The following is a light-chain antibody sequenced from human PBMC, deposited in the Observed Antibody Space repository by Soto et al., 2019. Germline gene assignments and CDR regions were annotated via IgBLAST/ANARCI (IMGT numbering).Light chain of an antibody. CDR1: QDISNF. V-gene: IGKV1-33*01. CDR3: REHDNGPPS. CDR2: DAS. J-gene: IGKJ2*01. Sequence: DTQMTQSPSSLSASVGDRVSIICQASQDISNFLAWYQHKPGQPPKLLIYDASDLERGVPPRFSGSGSGTRFTFTISSLQPEDFATYYCREHDNGPPSFGQGTKLAIK.